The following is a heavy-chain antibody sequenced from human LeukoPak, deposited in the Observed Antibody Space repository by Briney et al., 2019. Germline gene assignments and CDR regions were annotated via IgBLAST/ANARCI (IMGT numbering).Heavy chain of an antibody. D-gene: IGHD3-9*01. CDR1: GGSISSYY. CDR2: IYYSGST. V-gene: IGHV4-59*01. J-gene: IGHJ5*02. CDR3: ARGWQYYDILTGYQRPNSFDP. Sequence: SETLSLTCTVSGGSISSYYWSWIRQPPGKGLEWIGYIYYSGSTNYNPSLQSRVTISVDASKNQFSLKLGSVTAADTAVYYCARGWQYYDILTGYQRPNSFDPWGQGTLVTVSS.